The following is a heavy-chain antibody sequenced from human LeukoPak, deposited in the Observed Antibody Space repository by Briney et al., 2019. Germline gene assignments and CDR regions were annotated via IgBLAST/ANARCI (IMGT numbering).Heavy chain of an antibody. CDR1: GFTFSSYA. Sequence: GGSLRLSCAASGFTFSSYAMHWVRQAPGKGLEWVAVISYDGSNKYYADSVKGRFTISRDNSKNTLYLQMNSLRAEDTAVYYCARWDYDSSGYALYYFDYWGQGTLVTVSS. V-gene: IGHV3-30*04. CDR2: ISYDGSNK. D-gene: IGHD3-22*01. CDR3: ARWDYDSSGYALYYFDY. J-gene: IGHJ4*02.